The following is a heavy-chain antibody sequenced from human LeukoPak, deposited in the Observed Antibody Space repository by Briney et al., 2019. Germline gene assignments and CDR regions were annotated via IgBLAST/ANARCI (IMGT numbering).Heavy chain of an antibody. CDR3: ARGGAGDYVWGSYSRSFNWFDP. Sequence: SVKVSCKASGGTFSSYAISWVRQAPGQGLEWMGGIIPIFGTANYAQKFQGRGTITADESTSTAYMELSSLRSEDTAVYYCARGGAGDYVWGSYSRSFNWFDPWGQGTLVTVSS. J-gene: IGHJ5*02. D-gene: IGHD3-16*01. CDR2: IIPIFGTA. V-gene: IGHV1-69*13. CDR1: GGTFSSYA.